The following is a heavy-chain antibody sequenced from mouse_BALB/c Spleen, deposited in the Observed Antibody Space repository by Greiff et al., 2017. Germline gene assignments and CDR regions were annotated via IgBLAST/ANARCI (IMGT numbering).Heavy chain of an antibody. V-gene: IGHV3-2*02. D-gene: IGHD1-1*01. CDR2: ISYSGST. CDR1: GYSITSDYA. J-gene: IGHJ2*01. CDR3: AAYYYGSSYYFDY. Sequence: ESGPGLVKPSQSLSLTCTVTGYSITSDYAWNWIRQFPGNKLEWMGYISYSGSTSYNPSLKSRISITRDTSKNQFFLQLNSVTTEDTATYYCAAYYYGSSYYFDYWGQGTTLTVSS.